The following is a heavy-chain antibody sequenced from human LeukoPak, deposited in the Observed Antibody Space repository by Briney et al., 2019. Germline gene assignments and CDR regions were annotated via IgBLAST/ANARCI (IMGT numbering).Heavy chain of an antibody. J-gene: IGHJ6*03. CDR1: GFTFSNYY. D-gene: IGHD1-26*01. V-gene: IGHV3-11*04. CDR2: ISSSGSSI. Sequence: GGSLRLSCAASGFTFSNYYMSWIRQAPGKGLEWLSFISSSGSSIYYADSVRGRFTISRDNAKNSLYLQMDSLGPDDTAVYYCARDPYSGNYGNDYYYYMDVWGKGTTVTTSS. CDR3: ARDPYSGNYGNDYYYYMDV.